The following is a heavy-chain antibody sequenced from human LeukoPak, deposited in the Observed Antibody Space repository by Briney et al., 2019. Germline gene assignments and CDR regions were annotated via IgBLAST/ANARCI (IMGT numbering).Heavy chain of an antibody. CDR3: ARDQGSNGDLDY. CDR2: TYYRSKWYN. Sequence: SQTLSLTCAISGDSVSSNNAAWTWIRQSPSRGLEWLGRTYYRSKWYNDYAVSVKSRVTINADTSKNQFSLHLNSVTPEDTAVYYCARDQGSNGDLDYWGQGTLVTVSS. CDR1: GDSVSSNNAA. V-gene: IGHV6-1*01. J-gene: IGHJ4*02. D-gene: IGHD6-19*01.